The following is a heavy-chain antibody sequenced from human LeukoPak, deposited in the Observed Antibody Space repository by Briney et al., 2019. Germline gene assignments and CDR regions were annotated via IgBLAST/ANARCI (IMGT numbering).Heavy chain of an antibody. CDR1: GYTFTTYA. Sequence: ASVKVSCKASGYTFTTYALHWVRQAPGHRLEWLGWMNGGNGNTEYSQKFQGRVTISRDTSASIAYMELSSLRSEDTAVYYCARASLWFGELAFSDYWGQGTLITVSS. J-gene: IGHJ4*02. V-gene: IGHV1-3*01. CDR3: ARASLWFGELAFSDY. D-gene: IGHD3-10*01. CDR2: MNGGNGNT.